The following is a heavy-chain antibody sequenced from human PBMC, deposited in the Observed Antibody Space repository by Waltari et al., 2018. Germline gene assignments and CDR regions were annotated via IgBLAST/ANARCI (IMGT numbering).Heavy chain of an antibody. D-gene: IGHD2-2*03. V-gene: IGHV3-48*03. Sequence: EVQLVESGGGLVQPGGSLRLSCAASGFTFSSSEMNWVRQAPGKGLEWVSYISSSGSTIYYADSVKGRFTISRDNAKNSLYLQMNSLRAEDTAVYYCASSGGFWYYFDYWGQGTLVTVSS. CDR1: GFTFSSSE. J-gene: IGHJ4*02. CDR2: ISSSGSTI. CDR3: ASSGGFWYYFDY.